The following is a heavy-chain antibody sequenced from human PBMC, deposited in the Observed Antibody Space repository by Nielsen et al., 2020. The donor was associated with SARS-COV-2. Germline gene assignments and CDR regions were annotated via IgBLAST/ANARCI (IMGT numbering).Heavy chain of an antibody. CDR3: ASNYRSPNWFDP. D-gene: IGHD4-11*01. CDR2: IYYSGST. CDR1: GGSISSSSYY. Sequence: SETLSLTCTVSGGSISSSSYYWGWIRQPPGKGLEWIGSIYYSGSTYYNPSLKSRVTISVDTSKNQFSLKLSSVTAADTAVYYCASNYRSPNWFDPWGQGTLVTVSS. J-gene: IGHJ5*02. V-gene: IGHV4-39*01.